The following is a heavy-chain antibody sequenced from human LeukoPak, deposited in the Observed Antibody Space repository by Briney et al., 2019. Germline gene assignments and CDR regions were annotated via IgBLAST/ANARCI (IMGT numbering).Heavy chain of an antibody. V-gene: IGHV4-4*07. D-gene: IGHD3-9*01. Sequence: SETLSLTCTVSGGSISSYYWSWIRQPAGKGLEWIGRIYTSGGTNYNPSLKSRVTMSVDTSKNQFSLKLSSVTAADTAVYYCARDGNYDILTGYNYGMDVWGQGTTVTVSS. J-gene: IGHJ6*02. CDR2: IYTSGGT. CDR1: GGSISSYY. CDR3: ARDGNYDILTGYNYGMDV.